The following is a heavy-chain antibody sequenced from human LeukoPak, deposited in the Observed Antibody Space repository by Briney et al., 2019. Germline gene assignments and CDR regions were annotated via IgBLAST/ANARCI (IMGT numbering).Heavy chain of an antibody. J-gene: IGHJ4*02. Sequence: ASVKVSCKASGYTFTSYGISWVRQAAGQRLAWMGWISAYNGNTNYAQKLQERVTMATDTSTSTAYMELRSLRSDDTAVYYCARWGISYFDYWGQGTLVTVSS. CDR2: ISAYNGNT. V-gene: IGHV1-18*04. D-gene: IGHD7-27*01. CDR3: ARWGISYFDY. CDR1: GYTFTSYG.